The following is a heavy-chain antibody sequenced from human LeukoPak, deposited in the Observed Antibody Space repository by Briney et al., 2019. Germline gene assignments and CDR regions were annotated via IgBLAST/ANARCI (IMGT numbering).Heavy chain of an antibody. J-gene: IGHJ4*02. CDR1: GSTFNIYA. CDR3: ARGGWPFDF. Sequence: QPGGSLRLSCAASGSTFNIYAMSWVRQAPGKGLEWVSSINDSGDVINYADSAKSRFTITRDDSKNTVYLEMKSLTAEDTAFYYGARGGWPFDFWGQGILVTVSS. CDR2: INDSGDVI. D-gene: IGHD3-10*01. V-gene: IGHV3-23*01.